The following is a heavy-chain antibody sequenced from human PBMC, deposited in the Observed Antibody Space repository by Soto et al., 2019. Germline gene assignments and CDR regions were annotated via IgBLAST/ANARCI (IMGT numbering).Heavy chain of an antibody. V-gene: IGHV4-59*01. CDR3: AREVYYDSSGYYSFYFDD. CDR1: GGSISEYY. J-gene: IGHJ4*02. Sequence: SETLSLTCTVSGGSISEYYWTGIRQPPGQGLEWIGYSYYSGYSNYNPSLKSRVTISVDTSKNQFSLKLNSVTAADTALYYCAREVYYDSSGYYSFYFDDSGQASLVTV. CDR2: SYYSGYS. D-gene: IGHD3-22*01.